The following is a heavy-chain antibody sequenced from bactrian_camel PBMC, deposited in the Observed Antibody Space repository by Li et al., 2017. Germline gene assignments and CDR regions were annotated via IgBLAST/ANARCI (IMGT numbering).Heavy chain of an antibody. CDR3: SARGVPSDSLCSPDHWGSDVGY. J-gene: IGHJ4*01. V-gene: IGHV3S35*01. D-gene: IGHD4*01. Sequence: VQLVESGGGLVQPGGSLRLSCAASGFTFSSYAMYWVRQAPGKGLEWVSSINGGGDTTYYADSVKGRFTISRDNAKNTMYLQMDNLKPEDTAVYYCSARGVPSDSLCSPDHWGSDVGYWGPGTQVTVS. CDR1: GFTFSSYA. CDR2: INGGGDTT.